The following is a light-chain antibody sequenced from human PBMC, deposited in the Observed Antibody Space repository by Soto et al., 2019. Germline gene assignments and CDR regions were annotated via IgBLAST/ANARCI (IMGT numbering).Light chain of an antibody. V-gene: IGKV2-30*02. J-gene: IGKJ5*01. Sequence: DVVMTQSPLSLPVTLGQPASIYCRSNQSLVHSDGIAYFSWFQQRPGRSPRRIIYKVSNRDSGVPARFSGSGSGTDFALEISRVEAEDVGVYYCMQGTHWPITLGQGTRLEIK. CDR1: QSLVHSDGIAY. CDR2: KVS. CDR3: MQGTHWPIT.